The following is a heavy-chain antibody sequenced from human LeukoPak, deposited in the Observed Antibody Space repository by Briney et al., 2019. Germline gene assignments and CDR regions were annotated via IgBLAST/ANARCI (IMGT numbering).Heavy chain of an antibody. J-gene: IGHJ4*02. CDR2: ISWNSGSI. Sequence: GGSLRLSCAASGFTFDDYAMHWVRQAPGKGLEWVSGISWNSGSIGYADSVKGRFTISRDNAKNSLYLQMNSLRAEDTALYYCARRNWSSSGYYFDYWGQGTLVTVSS. CDR1: GFTFDDYA. CDR3: ARRNWSSSGYYFDY. D-gene: IGHD3-22*01. V-gene: IGHV3-9*01.